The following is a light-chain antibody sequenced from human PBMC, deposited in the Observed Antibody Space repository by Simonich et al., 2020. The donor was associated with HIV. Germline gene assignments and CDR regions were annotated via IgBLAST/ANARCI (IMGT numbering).Light chain of an antibody. CDR3: AAWDDSLSGVV. CDR2: DNT. J-gene: IGLJ2*01. V-gene: IGLV1-40*01. CDR1: SSNIGAGYD. Sequence: QSVLTQPPSVSGAPGQRVTISCTGSSSNIGAGYDVHWYQQLPGTTPKLLIYDNTNRPSGVPDRFSGSKSGTSASLAITGLRSEDEADYYCAAWDDSLSGVVFGGGTKLTVL.